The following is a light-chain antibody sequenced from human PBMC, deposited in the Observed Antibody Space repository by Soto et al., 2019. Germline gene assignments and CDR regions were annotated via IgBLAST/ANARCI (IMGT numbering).Light chain of an antibody. Sequence: DIPMTQSPSSLSASVGDRVTITCRASQGIRNYLAWYQQKPGKVPKLLIYAASTLQSGVPSRFSASGSGTDFTLTISSLQPEDVATYYCQRYNGASTFGQGTKVEI. J-gene: IGKJ1*01. CDR2: AAS. CDR3: QRYNGAST. CDR1: QGIRNY. V-gene: IGKV1-27*01.